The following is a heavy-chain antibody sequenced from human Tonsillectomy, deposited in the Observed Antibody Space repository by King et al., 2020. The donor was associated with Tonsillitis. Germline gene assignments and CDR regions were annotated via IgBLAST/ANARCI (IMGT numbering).Heavy chain of an antibody. Sequence: VQLVESGGGVVRPGGSLRLSCAASGFTFDDYDMSWVRQAPGKGREWGSGINWNGGSTGYSDSVKGRFTISRDNAKKSLYLQMKSLRAEDTALYYCTREVIGGTKWFDPWGQGTLVTVSS. J-gene: IGHJ5*02. V-gene: IGHV3-20*04. CDR3: TREVIGGTKWFDP. CDR1: GFTFDDYD. D-gene: IGHD1-26*01. CDR2: INWNGGST.